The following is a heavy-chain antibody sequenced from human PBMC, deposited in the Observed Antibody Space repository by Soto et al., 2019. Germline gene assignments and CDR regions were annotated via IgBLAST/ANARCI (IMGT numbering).Heavy chain of an antibody. CDR1: GFTFSSYA. V-gene: IGHV3-30-3*01. Sequence: PGGSLRLSCAASGFTFSSYAMHWVRQAPGKGLEWVAVISYDGSNKYYADSVKGRFTTSRDNSKDTLYLQMNSLRAEDTAVYYCARVIAGAFDIWGQGTMVTVSS. J-gene: IGHJ3*02. CDR2: ISYDGSNK. CDR3: ARVIAGAFDI. D-gene: IGHD3-22*01.